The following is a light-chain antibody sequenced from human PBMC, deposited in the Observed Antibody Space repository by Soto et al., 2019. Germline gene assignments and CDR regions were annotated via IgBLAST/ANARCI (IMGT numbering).Light chain of an antibody. Sequence: DIQMTQSPSSLSASVGDRVTITCRASRNVDNNVNWYQQKPGKAPNLLIYGSSTLYGGVPSRFSGSGSGTAFTLTISSLQPEDFATYFCQQSYSAQYTFGQGTKVDIK. CDR1: RNVDNN. V-gene: IGKV1-39*01. J-gene: IGKJ2*01. CDR3: QQSYSAQYT. CDR2: GSS.